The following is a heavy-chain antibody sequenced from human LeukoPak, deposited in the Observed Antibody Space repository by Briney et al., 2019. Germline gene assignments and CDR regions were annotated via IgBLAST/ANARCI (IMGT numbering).Heavy chain of an antibody. V-gene: IGHV1-2*02. CDR3: ARDGDYVEACFDS. Sequence: ASVRVSCKASGYIFSDFYLHWVRQAPGQGLEWMGWINPKSGYTNYAQTFQGRVTMTTDTSINTAYMELSRLKSDDTALYYCARDGDYVEACFDSWGQGTLVTVSS. D-gene: IGHD4-17*01. CDR2: INPKSGYT. J-gene: IGHJ4*02. CDR1: GYIFSDFY.